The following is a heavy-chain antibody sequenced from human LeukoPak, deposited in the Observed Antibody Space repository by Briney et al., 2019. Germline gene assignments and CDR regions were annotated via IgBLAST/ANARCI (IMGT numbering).Heavy chain of an antibody. CDR3: ARAGSNWNYVY. D-gene: IGHD1-20*01. Sequence: GGSLRLSCAATGFTFNNFLMSWVRHVPGRGLEWVANIKQDGGGRYYADSVKGRFTISRDNAKNSLFLQMNSLKVEDTGVYSCARAGSNWNYVYWGQGTLVTVSS. CDR2: IKQDGGGR. J-gene: IGHJ4*02. CDR1: GFTFNNFL. V-gene: IGHV3-7*01.